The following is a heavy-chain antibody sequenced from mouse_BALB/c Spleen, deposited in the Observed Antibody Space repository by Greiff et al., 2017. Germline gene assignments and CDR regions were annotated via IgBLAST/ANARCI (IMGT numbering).Heavy chain of an antibody. CDR1: GYTFTDYA. CDR2: ISTYYGDA. V-gene: IGHV1S137*01. J-gene: IGHJ4*01. CDR3: ARGRGKDAMDY. D-gene: IGHD1-1*02. Sequence: VQLQQSGAELVRPGVSVKISCKGSGYTFTDYAMHWVKQSHAKSLEWIGVISTYYGDASYNQKFKGKATMTVDKSSSTAYMELARLTSEDSAIYYCARGRGKDAMDYWGQGTSVTVSS.